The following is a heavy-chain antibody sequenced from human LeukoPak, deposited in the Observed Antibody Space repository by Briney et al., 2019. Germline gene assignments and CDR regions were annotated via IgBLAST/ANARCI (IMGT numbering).Heavy chain of an antibody. D-gene: IGHD6-13*01. Sequence: ASVKVSCKASGGTFSSYAISWVRQAPGQGLGWMGGIIPIFGTANYAQKFQGRVTITADESTSTAYMELSRLRSDDTAVYYCARVRGLAAAYPHYWGQGTLVTVSS. CDR3: ARVRGLAAAYPHY. V-gene: IGHV1-69*13. J-gene: IGHJ4*02. CDR1: GGTFSSYA. CDR2: IIPIFGTA.